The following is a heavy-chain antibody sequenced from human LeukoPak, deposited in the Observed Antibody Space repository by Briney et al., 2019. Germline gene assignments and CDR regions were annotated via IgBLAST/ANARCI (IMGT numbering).Heavy chain of an antibody. CDR1: GDSVSSNSAV. Sequence: PSQTLSLTCAISGDSVSSNSAVWNWVRQSPSSGLEWLGRTYYRSKWYNDYAVSVKSRITINPDTSKNQFSLQLISVTPEDTAVYYCARYDSSDYYGMDVWGQRTTVTVSS. CDR3: ARYDSSDYYGMDV. J-gene: IGHJ6*02. CDR2: TYYRSKWYN. D-gene: IGHD3-22*01. V-gene: IGHV6-1*01.